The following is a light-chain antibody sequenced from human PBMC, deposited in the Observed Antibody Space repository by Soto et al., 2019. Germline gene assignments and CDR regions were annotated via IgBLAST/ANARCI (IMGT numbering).Light chain of an antibody. CDR2: SNN. V-gene: IGLV1-44*01. CDR3: AAWDDSLNGWV. Sequence: QSVLTQPPSASGTPGQRVTISCSGSSSNIGRNTVNWYQQLPGTAPKLLIYSNNQRPSGVPDRFSGSKSGTSASLAISGLQSEDEADYYCAAWDDSLNGWVFGGGTTLTVL. CDR1: SSNIGRNT. J-gene: IGLJ3*02.